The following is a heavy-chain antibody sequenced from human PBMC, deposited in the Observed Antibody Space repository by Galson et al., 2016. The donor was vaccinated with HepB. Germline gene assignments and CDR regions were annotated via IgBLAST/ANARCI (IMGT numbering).Heavy chain of an antibody. D-gene: IGHD3-10*01. V-gene: IGHV3-23*01. J-gene: IGHJ5*02. CDR2: ISGSGGNT. CDR1: GFTFSSYA. CDR3: AKGKGMGFDL. Sequence: SLRLSCAASGFTFSSYAMSWVRQAPGKGLESVSVISGSGGNTYYADSVKGRFTISRDSSKNTLYLQMNSLRVEDTAVYYCAKGKGMGFDLWGQGTLVTVSS.